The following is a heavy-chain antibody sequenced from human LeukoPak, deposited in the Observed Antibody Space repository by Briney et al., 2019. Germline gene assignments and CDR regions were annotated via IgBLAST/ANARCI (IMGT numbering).Heavy chain of an antibody. CDR2: IIPIFGTA. V-gene: IGHV1-69*13. J-gene: IGHJ4*02. Sequence: GASVKVSCKASGGTFSSYAISWVRQAPGQGLEWMGGIIPIFGTANYAQKFQGRVTITADESTSTAYMELSSLRSEDTAVYYCAIIYYDSGKAFEGYYFDYWGQGTLVTVSS. CDR3: AIIYYDSGKAFEGYYFDY. CDR1: GGTFSSYA. D-gene: IGHD3-10*01.